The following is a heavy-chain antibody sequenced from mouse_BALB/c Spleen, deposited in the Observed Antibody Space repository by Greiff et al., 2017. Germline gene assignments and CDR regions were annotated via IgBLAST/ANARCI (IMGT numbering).Heavy chain of an antibody. D-gene: IGHD1-1*02. CDR1: GFTFSDYG. J-gene: IGHJ3*01. CDR3: AREDYAWFAY. CDR2: ISNLAYSI. Sequence: EVMLVESGGGLVQPGGSRKLSCAASGFTFSDYGMAWVRQAPGKGPEWVAFISNLAYSIYYADTVTGRFTISRENAKNTLYLEMSSLRSEDTAMYYCAREDYAWFAYWGQGTLVTVSA. V-gene: IGHV5-15*02.